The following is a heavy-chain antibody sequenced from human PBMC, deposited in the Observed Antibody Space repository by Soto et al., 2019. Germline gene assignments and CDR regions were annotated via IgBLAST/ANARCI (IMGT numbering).Heavy chain of an antibody. CDR3: ARDRFVTMVRGVTRNWFDP. CDR2: IWYDGSNK. Sequence: QVQLVESGGGVVQPGRSLRLSCAASGFTFSSYGMHWVRQAPGQGLEWVAAIWYDGSNKYYADSVKGRFTISRDNSKNTLYLQMNSLRAEDTAVYYCARDRFVTMVRGVTRNWFDPWGQGTLVTVSS. D-gene: IGHD3-10*01. V-gene: IGHV3-33*01. CDR1: GFTFSSYG. J-gene: IGHJ5*02.